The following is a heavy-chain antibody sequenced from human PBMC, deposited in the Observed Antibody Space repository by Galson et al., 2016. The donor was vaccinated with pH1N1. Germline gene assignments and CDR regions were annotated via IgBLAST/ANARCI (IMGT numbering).Heavy chain of an antibody. CDR3: AREPNVQQYFHSYGLDV. D-gene: IGHD2/OR15-2a*01. CDR2: VYFRGGT. Sequence: ETLSLTCTVYGGSVSGGDYYWAWVRQSPGEGLEWIGNVYFRGGTNYNPSLKSRVRITTDASENQFSLRLDSVTAADAAVYYCAREPNVQQYFHSYGLDVWGQGTAVTVSS. CDR1: GGSVSGGDYY. J-gene: IGHJ6*02. V-gene: IGHV4-61*08.